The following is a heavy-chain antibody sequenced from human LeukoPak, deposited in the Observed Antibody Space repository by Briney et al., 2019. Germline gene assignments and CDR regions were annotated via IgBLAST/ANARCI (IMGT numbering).Heavy chain of an antibody. CDR1: GFTFDEYA. J-gene: IGHJ6*03. CDR2: ISGDGDTT. V-gene: IGHV3-43*02. D-gene: IGHD6-19*01. CDR3: AKDAYGSLYYYHFMDV. Sequence: PRGSLRLSCAASGFTFDEYAMHWVRQTPGKGLEWVSLISGDGDTTYYADSVQGRFTISRDTSKNTLYLQMNRLRTDDTALYYCAKDAYGSLYYYHFMDVWGIGTTVTVS.